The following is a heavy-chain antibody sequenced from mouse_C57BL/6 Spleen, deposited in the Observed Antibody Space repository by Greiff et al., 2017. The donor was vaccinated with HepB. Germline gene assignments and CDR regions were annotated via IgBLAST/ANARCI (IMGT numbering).Heavy chain of an antibody. J-gene: IGHJ4*01. V-gene: IGHV5-6*01. CDR2: ISSGGSYT. Sequence: EVKVVESGGDLVKPGGSLKLSCAASGFTFSSYGMSWVRQTPDKRLEWVATISSGGSYTYYPDSVKGRFTISRDNAKNTLYLQMSSLKSEDTAMYHCARLSNPYYYAMDYWGQGTSVTVSS. D-gene: IGHD2-5*01. CDR3: ARLSNPYYYAMDY. CDR1: GFTFSSYG.